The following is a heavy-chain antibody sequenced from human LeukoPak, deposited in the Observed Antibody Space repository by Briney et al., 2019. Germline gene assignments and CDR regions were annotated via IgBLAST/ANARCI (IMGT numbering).Heavy chain of an antibody. J-gene: IGHJ4*02. CDR2: IYYSGST. CDR1: GGSISSGGYY. V-gene: IGHV4-31*03. CDR3: ARGEDGGAVAGRGGVDY. D-gene: IGHD6-19*01. Sequence: SETLSLTCTVSGGSISSGGYYWSWICQHPGKGLEWIGYIYYSGSTYYNPSLKSRVTISVDTSKNQFSLKLSSVTAADTAVYYCARGEDGGAVAGRGGVDYWGQGTLVTVSS.